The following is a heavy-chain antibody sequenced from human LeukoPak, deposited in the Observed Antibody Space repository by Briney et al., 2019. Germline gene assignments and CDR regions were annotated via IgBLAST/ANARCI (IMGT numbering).Heavy chain of an antibody. CDR1: GFTFRSHG. D-gene: IGHD1-26*01. Sequence: PGGSLRLSCEASGFTFRSHGMSWVRQAPGKGLEWVSAISGSGGSTYYADSVKGRFTISRGNSKNTLYLQMNSLRAEDTAVYYCAKDFIYGSYSDFDYWGQGTLVTVSS. J-gene: IGHJ4*02. CDR3: AKDFIYGSYSDFDY. CDR2: ISGSGGST. V-gene: IGHV3-23*01.